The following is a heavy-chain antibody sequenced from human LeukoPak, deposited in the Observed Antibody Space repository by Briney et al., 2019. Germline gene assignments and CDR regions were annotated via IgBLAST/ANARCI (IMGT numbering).Heavy chain of an antibody. CDR3: ARARFYYYDSSGHYRATTAEYFQH. J-gene: IGHJ1*01. CDR2: INHSGST. D-gene: IGHD3-22*01. Sequence: PSETLSLTCAVYGGSFSGYYWSWIRQPPGKGLEWIGEINHSGSTNYNPSLKSRVTISVDTSKNQFSLKLSSVTAADTAVYYCARARFYYYDSSGHYRATTAEYFQHWGQGTLVTVSS. CDR1: GGSFSGYY. V-gene: IGHV4-34*01.